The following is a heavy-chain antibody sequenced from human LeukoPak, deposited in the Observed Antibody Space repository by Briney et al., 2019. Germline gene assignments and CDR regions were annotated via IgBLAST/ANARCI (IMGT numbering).Heavy chain of an antibody. Sequence: HPGGSLRVSSVPPRFSVRRPGPYTGRQAPGKGLQWVAVISYDGSNKYYADSVKGRFTISRDNSKNTLYLQMNSLRAEETALYYCGIDLCMCRRGYCTYLGLDMWERETMVTVSS. V-gene: IGHV3-30*03. J-gene: IGHJ3*02. D-gene: IGHD2-8*01. CDR1: RFSVRRPG. CDR3: GIDLCMCRRGYCTYLGLDM. CDR2: ISYDGSNK.